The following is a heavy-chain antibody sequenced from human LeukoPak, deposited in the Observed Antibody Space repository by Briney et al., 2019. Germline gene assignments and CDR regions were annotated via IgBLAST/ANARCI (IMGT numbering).Heavy chain of an antibody. V-gene: IGHV3-23*01. J-gene: IGHJ4*02. CDR1: GFTFSSYA. CDR3: AKGQNPYYYDSSGYLAFDY. CDR2: ISGSGGST. D-gene: IGHD3-22*01. Sequence: GESLRLSCAASGFTFSSYAMTWVRQAPGKGLEWVSGISGSGGSTYYTDSVKGRFTLSRDNSKNTVYLQMNSLRAEDTAVYCCAKGQNPYYYDSSGYLAFDYWGQGTLVTVSS.